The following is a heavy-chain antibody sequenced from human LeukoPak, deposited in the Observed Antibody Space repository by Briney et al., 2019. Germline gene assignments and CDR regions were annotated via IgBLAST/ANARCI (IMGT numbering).Heavy chain of an antibody. J-gene: IGHJ4*02. CDR1: GFTFRSYG. Sequence: GRSLRLSCAASGFTFRSYGIHWVRQAPGKGLEWVAVISSDGRNKYYADSVKGRFTISRDNSKNTLDLQMNSLKVEDTAVYYCAKFRYHSNDNNYLDFNYWGQGTLVTVSS. V-gene: IGHV3-30*18. D-gene: IGHD3-22*01. CDR3: AKFRYHSNDNNYLDFNY. CDR2: ISSDGRNK.